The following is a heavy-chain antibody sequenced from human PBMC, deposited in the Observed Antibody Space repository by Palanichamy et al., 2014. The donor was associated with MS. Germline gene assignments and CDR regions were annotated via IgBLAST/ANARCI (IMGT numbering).Heavy chain of an antibody. CDR2: IDPDESKT. Sequence: EVQLVESGEGLVQPGGPVRLSCVASGFAFSINAMHWVRQAPGKGLVWVSRIDPDESKTMYADSVKGRFTISRDNAKDTLYLVMNSLSAEDTAVYYCARDFPGAHDAFDIWGQGTVVTVSS. D-gene: IGHD3-10*01. V-gene: IGHV3-74*03. CDR3: ARDFPGAHDAFDI. CDR1: GFAFSINA. J-gene: IGHJ3*02.